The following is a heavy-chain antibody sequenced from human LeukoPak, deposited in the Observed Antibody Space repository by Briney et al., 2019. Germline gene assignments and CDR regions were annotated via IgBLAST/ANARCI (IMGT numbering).Heavy chain of an antibody. CDR2: ISDDGSKK. Sequence: PGGSLRVSCAASGFTFTRYGMHWVRQAPGKGLECVALISDDGSKKYYADSVKGQFTISRDDSKNTLYLQMSSLRTEDTAMYYCARWNGDFLTGYYLDDWGQGTLVTVSS. V-gene: IGHV3-30*03. J-gene: IGHJ4*02. D-gene: IGHD3-9*01. CDR1: GFTFTRYG. CDR3: ARWNGDFLTGYYLDD.